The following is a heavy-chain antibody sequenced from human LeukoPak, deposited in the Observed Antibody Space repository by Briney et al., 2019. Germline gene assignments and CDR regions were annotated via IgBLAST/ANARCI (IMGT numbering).Heavy chain of an antibody. D-gene: IGHD5-24*01. CDR2: INPNSGDT. CDR3: ARVAVEMASWFDP. CDR1: GYTFTGYH. Sequence: ASVKVSCKASGYTFTGYHMHWVRQAPGQGLEWMGWINPNSGDTNYALKFQGRVTMTRDTSISTAYVELSRLRTDDTAVYYCARVAVEMASWFDPWGQGTLVTVSS. V-gene: IGHV1-2*02. J-gene: IGHJ5*02.